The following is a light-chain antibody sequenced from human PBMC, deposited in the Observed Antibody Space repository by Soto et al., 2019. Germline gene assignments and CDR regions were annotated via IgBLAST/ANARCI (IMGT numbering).Light chain of an antibody. CDR1: QNIRSR. Sequence: DFQMTHSPSTLSASVGDRFTITGRASQNIRSRLALLQQKPGKAPKLLIYKASTLKSGVPSRFSGSGSGTAFTLTIRSLEPDDFASYYCQHYNIYSEAFGQGTKVAIK. CDR2: KAS. J-gene: IGKJ1*01. CDR3: QHYNIYSEA. V-gene: IGKV1-5*03.